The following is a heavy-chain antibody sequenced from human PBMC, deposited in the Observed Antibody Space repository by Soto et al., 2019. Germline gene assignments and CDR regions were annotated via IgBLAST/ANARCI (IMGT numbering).Heavy chain of an antibody. CDR3: ESQAQDKAMFEY. CDR2: INHSGGT. V-gene: IGHV4-34*01. Sequence: SETLSLTCAVYGGSFSGYYWSWIRQPPGKGLEWIGEINHSGGTNYNPSLKSRVTISVDTSKNQFSLKLNSLTAAATAVYYCESQAQDKAMFEYWGQGTLVTVSS. J-gene: IGHJ4*02. D-gene: IGHD5-18*01. CDR1: GGSFSGYY.